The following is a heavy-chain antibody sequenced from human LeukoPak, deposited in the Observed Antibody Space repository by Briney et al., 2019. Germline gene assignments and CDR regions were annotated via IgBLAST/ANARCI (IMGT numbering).Heavy chain of an antibody. Sequence: GGSLRLSCAASEFTFSSYVIAWVRQAPGKGLEWVSTITPGGDTYYADSVKGRFTISRDNSKNTLYLQMNSLTAEDTAIYYCVSGGDYHVRLCTYWGQGTLVTVSS. CDR2: ITPGGDT. V-gene: IGHV3-23*05. D-gene: IGHD4-17*01. J-gene: IGHJ4*01. CDR1: EFTFSSYV. CDR3: VSGGDYHVRLCTY.